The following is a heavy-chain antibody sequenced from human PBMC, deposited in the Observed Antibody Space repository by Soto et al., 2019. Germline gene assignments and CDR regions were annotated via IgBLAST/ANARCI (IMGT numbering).Heavy chain of an antibody. CDR3: AKDRPRMTSGYFFDY. CDR1: GFIFIMYV. Sequence: PGGSLRLSCPTSGFIFIMYVMNWMLQALCNALVWKAFISHGFSNKYYADSIKRRFTLSITNSKSTLYLQMNSLRAEDTALYYCAKDRPRMTSGYFFDYWGQGTPVTVSS. CDR2: ISHGFSNK. V-gene: IGHV3-30*18. D-gene: IGHD1-1*01. J-gene: IGHJ4*02.